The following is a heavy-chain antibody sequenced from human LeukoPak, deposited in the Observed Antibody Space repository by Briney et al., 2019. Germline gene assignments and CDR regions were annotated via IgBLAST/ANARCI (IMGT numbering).Heavy chain of an antibody. D-gene: IGHD3-3*01. J-gene: IGHJ5*02. Sequence: GGSLRLSCVASGFSFSNSWMTWVRRAPGKGLEWVANIKQGGSSKYYVDSVKGRFTISRDDAKNSLFLQMNSLRAEDTAVYYCGRGEGFLVDPWGQGTLVTVSS. CDR3: GRGEGFLVDP. V-gene: IGHV3-7*01. CDR2: IKQGGSSK. CDR1: GFSFSNSW.